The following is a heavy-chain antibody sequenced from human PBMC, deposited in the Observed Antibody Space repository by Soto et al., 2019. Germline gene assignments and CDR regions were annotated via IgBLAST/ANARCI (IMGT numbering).Heavy chain of an antibody. CDR2: INPSGGST. CDR3: TRVNGDIVALDY. J-gene: IGHJ4*02. CDR1: GYTFTSYY. V-gene: IGHV1-46*03. D-gene: IGHD5-12*01. Sequence: QVQLVQIGAEVKMPGASVKVSCKASGYTFTSYYMHWVRQAPGQGLEWMGIINPSGGSTSYAQKFQGRVTMTRDTSTSTVYMELSSLRSEDTAVYYCTRVNGDIVALDYWGQGTLVTVSS.